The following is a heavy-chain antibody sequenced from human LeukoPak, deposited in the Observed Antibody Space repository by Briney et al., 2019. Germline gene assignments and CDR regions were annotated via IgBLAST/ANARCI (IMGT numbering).Heavy chain of an antibody. J-gene: IGHJ4*02. CDR1: GASVSGGSYY. D-gene: IGHD2-2*01. V-gene: IGHV4-61*02. CDR2: IYSNGNT. Sequence: SETLSLTCTVSGASVSGGSYYWSWIRQPAGKGLELIGRIYSNGNTNYNPSLKSRVTISVDTSKNQFSLKLSSVTAADTAVYYCARGGHNSTTWPFVYWGQGTLVTVSS. CDR3: ARGGHNSTTWPFVY.